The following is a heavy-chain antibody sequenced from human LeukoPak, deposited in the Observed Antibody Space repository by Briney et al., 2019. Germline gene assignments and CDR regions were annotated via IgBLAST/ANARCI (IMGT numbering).Heavy chain of an antibody. J-gene: IGHJ2*01. CDR2: INWNGGST. V-gene: IGHV3-20*04. CDR3: ARVTTTVVTPDWYFDL. D-gene: IGHD4-23*01. CDR1: GFTFGDYG. Sequence: GGSLRLSCAASGFTFGDYGMSWVRQAPGKGLEWVSGINWNGGSTGYADSVKGRFTISRDNAKNSLYLQMNSLRAEDTALYYCARVTTTVVTPDWYFDLWGRGSLVTVSS.